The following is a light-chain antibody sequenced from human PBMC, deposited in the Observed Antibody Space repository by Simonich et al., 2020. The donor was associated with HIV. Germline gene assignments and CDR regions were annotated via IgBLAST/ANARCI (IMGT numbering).Light chain of an antibody. V-gene: IGKV4-1*01. CDR1: QSVSYSSNNKNY. Sequence: DIVMTQSPDSLAVSLGERATINCKSSQSVSYSSNNKNYLAWYQQKPGQPPKLLIYWASTRESGFPDRFSGSGSVTDFPLTISSLQAEDVAVYYCQQYYITPYTFGQGTKLEI. CDR2: WAS. CDR3: QQYYITPYT. J-gene: IGKJ2*01.